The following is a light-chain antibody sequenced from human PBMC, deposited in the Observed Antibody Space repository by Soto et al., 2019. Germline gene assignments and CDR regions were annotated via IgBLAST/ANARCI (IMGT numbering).Light chain of an antibody. CDR2: EVS. CDR1: SSDIGGYNY. Sequence: QSVLTQPASVSGSPGQSITISCTGTSSDIGGYNYVSWYQQYPGKAPKLTIYEVSNRPSGVSNRFSGSKSGNTASLTISGLQAEDEADYYCSSYTSSNTLWVFGGGTKVTVL. J-gene: IGLJ3*02. V-gene: IGLV2-14*01. CDR3: SSYTSSNTLWV.